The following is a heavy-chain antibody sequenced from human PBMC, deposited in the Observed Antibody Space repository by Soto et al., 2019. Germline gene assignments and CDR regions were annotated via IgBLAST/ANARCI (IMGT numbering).Heavy chain of an antibody. CDR2: IYYSGST. J-gene: IGHJ3*02. CDR1: GGSISSYY. Sequence: SETLSLTCTVSGGSISSYYWSWIRQPPGKGLEWIGYIYYSGSTNYNPSLESRVTISVDTSKNQFSLKLSSVTAADTAVYYCARDWTGDSSGYYPTLFDIWGQGTMVTVSS. V-gene: IGHV4-59*01. D-gene: IGHD3-22*01. CDR3: ARDWTGDSSGYYPTLFDI.